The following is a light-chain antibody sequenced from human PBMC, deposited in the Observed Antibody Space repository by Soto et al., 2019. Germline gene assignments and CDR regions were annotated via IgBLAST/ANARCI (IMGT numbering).Light chain of an antibody. CDR2: GAS. J-gene: IGKJ4*01. CDR3: QQYNHWLT. CDR1: QSVSTN. Sequence: EIVMTQSPATLSVSPGERATLSFRASQSVSTNLASYQQTLRQAPRLLIDGASTMATCIPARFSGSGSGTEFTLTSSSLQSEDFAFYYCQQYNHWLTFGGGTKV. V-gene: IGKV3D-15*01.